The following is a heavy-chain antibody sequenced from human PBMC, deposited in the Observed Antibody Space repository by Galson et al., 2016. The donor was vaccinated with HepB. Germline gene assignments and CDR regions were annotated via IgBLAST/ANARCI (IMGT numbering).Heavy chain of an antibody. V-gene: IGHV3-72*01. J-gene: IGHJ3*01. CDR3: AKSGVNTLGAFDV. D-gene: IGHD4/OR15-4a*01. Sequence: SLRLSCAASGFTFTVYYMDWVRQAPGKGLEWIGRTSDKARSYTTEYAASVKGRFTISRDNSKKSMYLQMNSLKTEDTAVYYCAKSGVNTLGAFDVWGQGTMLTVSS. CDR1: GFTFTVYY. CDR2: TSDKARSYTT.